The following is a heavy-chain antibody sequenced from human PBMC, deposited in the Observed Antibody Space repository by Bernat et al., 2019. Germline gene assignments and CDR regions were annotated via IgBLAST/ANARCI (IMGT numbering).Heavy chain of an antibody. CDR1: GFTFSGSA. CDR3: TRFVGRWLQSDAFDI. V-gene: IGHV3-73*01. D-gene: IGHD5-24*01. CDR2: IRSKANSYAT. Sequence: EVQLVESGGGLVQPGGSLKLSCAASGFTFSGSAMHWVRQASGKGLEWVGRIRSKANSYATAYAASVKGRFTISRDDSKNTVYLQMNSLKTEDTAVYYCTRFVGRWLQSDAFDIWGQGTMVTVSS. J-gene: IGHJ3*02.